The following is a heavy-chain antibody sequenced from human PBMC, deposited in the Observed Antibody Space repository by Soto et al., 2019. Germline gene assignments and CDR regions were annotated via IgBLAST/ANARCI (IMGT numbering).Heavy chain of an antibody. D-gene: IGHD1-7*01. CDR2: ISSSSSYI. V-gene: IGHV3-21*01. CDR3: ARDRAAGTFSAFDI. CDR1: GFTFSSYS. J-gene: IGHJ3*02. Sequence: GGSLRLSCAASGFTFSSYSMNWVRQAPGKGLEWVSSISSSSSYIYYADSVKGRFTISRDNAKNSLYLQMNSLRAEDTAVYYCARDRAAGTFSAFDIWGQGTMVTVSS.